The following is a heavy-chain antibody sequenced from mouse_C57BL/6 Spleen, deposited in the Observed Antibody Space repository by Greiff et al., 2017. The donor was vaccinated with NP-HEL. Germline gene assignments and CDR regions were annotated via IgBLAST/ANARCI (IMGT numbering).Heavy chain of an antibody. CDR3: ARSYDGSSLSFDY. Sequence: QVQLQQPGAELVKPGASVKLSCKASGYTFTSYWMHWVKQRPGRGLEWIGRIDPTSGGTKYNEKFKGKATLTVDKPSSTAYMQLSSLTSEDSAVYYCARSYDGSSLSFDYWGQGTTLTVSS. V-gene: IGHV1-72*01. J-gene: IGHJ2*01. D-gene: IGHD1-1*01. CDR2: IDPTSGGT. CDR1: GYTFTSYW.